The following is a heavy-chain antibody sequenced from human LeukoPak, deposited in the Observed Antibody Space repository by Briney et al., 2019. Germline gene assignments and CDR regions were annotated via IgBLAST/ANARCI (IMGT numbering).Heavy chain of an antibody. V-gene: IGHV4-34*01. Sequence: SETLSVTCAVYGGSFSGDYWSCIRQPPGKGLEWIGEINHSGSTNYNPSLKSRVTISVDTSKNQFSLKLSSVTAADTAVYYCATGVESGYSYSWGQGTLVTVSS. CDR2: INHSGST. CDR1: GGSFSGDY. D-gene: IGHD5-18*01. CDR3: ATGVESGYSYS. J-gene: IGHJ4*02.